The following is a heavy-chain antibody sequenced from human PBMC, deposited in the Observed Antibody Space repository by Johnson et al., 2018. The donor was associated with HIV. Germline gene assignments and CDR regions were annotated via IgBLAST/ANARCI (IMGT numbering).Heavy chain of an antibody. J-gene: IGHJ3*02. D-gene: IGHD3-16*01. Sequence: VQLVESGGGLVQPGGSLRLSCVASGFIVSSNYMSWVRQAPGKGLEWVSVISGSGGSTYYADSVKGRFTISRDNSKNTLYLQMNSLRAEDTAGYYCARDGGRGDFDIWGHGPRVSVSS. V-gene: IGHV3-66*02. CDR2: ISGSGGST. CDR1: GFIVSSNY. CDR3: ARDGGRGDFDI.